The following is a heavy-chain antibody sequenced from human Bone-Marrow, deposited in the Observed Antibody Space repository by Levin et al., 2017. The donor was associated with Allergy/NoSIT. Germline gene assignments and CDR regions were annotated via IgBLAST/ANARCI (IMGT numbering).Heavy chain of an antibody. D-gene: IGHD2-8*02. CDR2: ISWDGSTT. CDR1: GFRFGGYT. J-gene: IGHJ4*02. CDR3: ATGTFDF. V-gene: IGHV3-43*01. Sequence: ASVKVSCAASGFRFGGYTMHWVRRAPEKGLQWVSLISWDGSTTYYADSVKDRFTVSRDNSKDSLYLQMNSLRTEDTALYYCATGTFDFWGQGTLVTVSS.